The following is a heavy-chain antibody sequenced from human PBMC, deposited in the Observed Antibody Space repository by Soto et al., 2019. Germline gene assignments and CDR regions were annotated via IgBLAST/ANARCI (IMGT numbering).Heavy chain of an antibody. J-gene: IGHJ6*02. CDR1: GGSISSYY. CDR2: IYYSGST. V-gene: IGHV4-59*01. Sequence: PSETLSLTGTVSGGSISSYYWSWIRQPPGKGLEWIGYIYYSGSTNYNPSLKSRVTISVDTSKNQFSLKLSSVTAADTAVYYCARLGYSSSPEWYYYYGMDVWGQGTTVTVSS. CDR3: ARLGYSSSPEWYYYYGMDV. D-gene: IGHD6-6*01.